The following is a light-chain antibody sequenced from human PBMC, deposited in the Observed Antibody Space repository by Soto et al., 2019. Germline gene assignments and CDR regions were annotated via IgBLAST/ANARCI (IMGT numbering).Light chain of an antibody. V-gene: IGLV7-43*01. Sequence: QAVVTQETSLTVSPGGTVTLTCASNTGAITSGFYPNWFQQKPGQAPTALIYSTSYKHPWTPARFSSYLFGGKAALTLSGVQPEDEADYYCLIYCDGARVFGGGTKLTVL. CDR1: TGAITSGFY. CDR3: LIYCDGARV. J-gene: IGLJ3*02. CDR2: STS.